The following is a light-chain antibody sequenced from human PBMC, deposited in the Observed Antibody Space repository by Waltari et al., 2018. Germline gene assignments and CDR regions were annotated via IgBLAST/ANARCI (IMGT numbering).Light chain of an antibody. CDR3: QQYYSIPYT. Sequence: SQSVLYSSNNKNYLAWYQQKPGQPPKLLIYWASTRESGVPDRFSGSGSGTDFTLTISSLQAEDVAIYYCQQYYSIPYTFGQGTKLEIK. V-gene: IGKV4-1*01. CDR2: WAS. J-gene: IGKJ2*01. CDR1: QSVLYSSNNKNY.